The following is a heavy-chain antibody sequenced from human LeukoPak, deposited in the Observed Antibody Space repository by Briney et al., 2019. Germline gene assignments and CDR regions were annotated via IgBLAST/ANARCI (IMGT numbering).Heavy chain of an antibody. CDR1: GFTFSDYY. J-gene: IGHJ6*03. CDR2: ISSSGSTI. Sequence: GGSLRLSCATSGFTFSDYYMSWIRQAPGKGLEWVSYISSSGSTIYYADSVKGRFTISRDNAKNSLYLQMNSLRAEDTAVYYCARSGYSSSWYSPVYYYYMDVWGKGTTVTVSS. CDR3: ARSGYSSSWYSPVYYYYMDV. V-gene: IGHV3-11*01. D-gene: IGHD6-13*01.